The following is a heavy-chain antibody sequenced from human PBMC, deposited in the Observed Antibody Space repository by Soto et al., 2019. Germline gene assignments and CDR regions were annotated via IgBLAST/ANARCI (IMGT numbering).Heavy chain of an antibody. V-gene: IGHV1-69*13. D-gene: IGHD5-12*01. CDR1: GGTFSSYA. CDR2: IIPIFGTA. Sequence: SVKVSCKASGGTFSSYASSWVRQAPGQGLEWMGGIIPIFGTANYAQKFQGRVTITADESTSTAYMELSSLRSDDAAVYYCVRLIVGTDLDVWGQGTTVTVSS. CDR3: VRLIVGTDLDV. J-gene: IGHJ6*02.